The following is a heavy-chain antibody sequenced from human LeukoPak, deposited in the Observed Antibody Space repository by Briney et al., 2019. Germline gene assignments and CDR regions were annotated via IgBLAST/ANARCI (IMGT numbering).Heavy chain of an antibody. D-gene: IGHD2-2*01. CDR3: VRYCSSTSCYRTAFDI. CDR1: GFTFSDHY. V-gene: IGHV3-72*01. J-gene: IGHJ3*02. CDR2: TRNKANSYTT. Sequence: GGSLRLSCAASGFTFSDHYMDWVRQAPGKGLEWVGRTRNKANSYTTEYAASVKGRFIISRDDSKNSLYLQMNSLKTEDTAVYYCVRYCSSTSCYRTAFDIWGQGTMVTVSS.